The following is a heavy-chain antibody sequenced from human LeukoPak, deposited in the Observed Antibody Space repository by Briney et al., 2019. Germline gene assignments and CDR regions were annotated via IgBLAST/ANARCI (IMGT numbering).Heavy chain of an antibody. J-gene: IGHJ6*03. CDR3: ARASARGFDYYYFMDV. CDR2: ITHSGST. Sequence: PSETLSLTCAVYGGSFSGYYWSWIRQPPGKGLEWSGVITHSGSTNYNPSLKSRVTIAVDTSNSQFSLKLISVTAADTAVYYCARASARGFDYYYFMDVWGKGTTVTVSS. D-gene: IGHD3-3*01. V-gene: IGHV4-34*01. CDR1: GGSFSGYY.